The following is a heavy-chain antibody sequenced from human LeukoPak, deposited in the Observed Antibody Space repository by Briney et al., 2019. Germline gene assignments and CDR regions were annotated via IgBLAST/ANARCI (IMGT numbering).Heavy chain of an antibody. Sequence: PGGSLRLSCAASGISFSSYVMSWVRQAPGKGLEWVSAISGSGGSTYYADSVKGRFTISRDNSKNTLYLQMNSLRAEDTAVYYCAKWFGELLYGIDYWGQGTLVTVSS. D-gene: IGHD3-10*01. J-gene: IGHJ4*02. V-gene: IGHV3-23*01. CDR1: GISFSSYV. CDR2: ISGSGGST. CDR3: AKWFGELLYGIDY.